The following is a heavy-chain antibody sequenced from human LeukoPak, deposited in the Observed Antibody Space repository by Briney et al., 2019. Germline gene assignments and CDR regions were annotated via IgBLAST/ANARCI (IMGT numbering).Heavy chain of an antibody. J-gene: IGHJ5*02. CDR3: ARGLYDYVWGSYRYFNWFDP. Sequence: SETLSLTCTVSGGSISSSNWWSWVRQPPGKGLEWIGEIYHSGSTNYNPSLKSRVTISVDKSKNQFSLKLSSVTAADTAVYYCARGLYDYVWGSYRYFNWFDPWGQGTLVTVSS. CDR2: IYHSGST. D-gene: IGHD3-16*02. CDR1: GGSISSSNW. V-gene: IGHV4-4*02.